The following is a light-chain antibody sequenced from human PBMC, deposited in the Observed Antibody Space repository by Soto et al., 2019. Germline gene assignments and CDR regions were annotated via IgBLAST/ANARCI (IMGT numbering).Light chain of an antibody. V-gene: IGKV1-39*01. CDR2: AAS. Sequence: DIQMTQSPSSLSASVGDRVTITCRASQSIRSSLNWYQQKPGKAPNLLIYAASSLHSGVPSRFSGSGSGTDFTLTISSLQPEDFATYYCQQSSYTPRTFGQGTKVEIK. CDR3: QQSSYTPRT. CDR1: QSIRSS. J-gene: IGKJ1*01.